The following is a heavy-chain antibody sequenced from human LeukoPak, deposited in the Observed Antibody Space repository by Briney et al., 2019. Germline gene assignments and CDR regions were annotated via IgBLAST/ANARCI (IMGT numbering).Heavy chain of an antibody. V-gene: IGHV3-43*02. J-gene: IGHJ4*02. CDR1: GLPIADFA. CDR2: ISGDGVST. CDR3: AKESGKFDY. Sequence: GGSLRLSCVASGLPIADFAMHWVRQAPGKGLEWVSLISGDGVSTFYTDSVRGRFSISRDNTKNSLYLEMNSLRTEDTAMYYCAKESGKFDYWGQGTLVTVSS.